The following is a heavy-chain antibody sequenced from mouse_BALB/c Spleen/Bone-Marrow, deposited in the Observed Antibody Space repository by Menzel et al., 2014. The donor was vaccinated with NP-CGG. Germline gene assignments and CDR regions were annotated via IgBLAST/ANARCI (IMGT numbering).Heavy chain of an antibody. CDR1: GFTFTDYY. V-gene: IGHV7-3*02. J-gene: IGHJ4*01. CDR3: ARDDAMDY. CDR2: IRNKANGYTT. Sequence: EVKLVESGGGLVQPGGPLRLSCATSGFTFTDYYMSWVRQPPGKALEWLGFIRNKANGYTTEYSASVKGRFTISRDNSQSILYLQMNTLRAEDSATYYCARDDAMDYWGQGTSVTVSS.